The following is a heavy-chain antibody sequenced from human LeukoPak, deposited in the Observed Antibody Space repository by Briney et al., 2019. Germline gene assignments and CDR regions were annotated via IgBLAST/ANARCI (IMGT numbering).Heavy chain of an antibody. V-gene: IGHV3-49*04. CDR2: IRSRDGTT. CDR3: NRWHISGVSYSNL. D-gene: IGHD2-15*01. Sequence: GGSATLSCTASGFTFGDYSMNWARQAPGKGLEWVGFIRSRDGTTEYAASVRGRFSISRDESKRIAYLQMNSLKAEDTAVYHCNRWHISGVSYSNLWGQGSPVTISS. CDR1: GFTFGDYS. J-gene: IGHJ5*02.